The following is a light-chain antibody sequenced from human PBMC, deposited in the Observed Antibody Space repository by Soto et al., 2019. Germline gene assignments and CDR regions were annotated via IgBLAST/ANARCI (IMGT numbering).Light chain of an antibody. CDR2: LGF. J-gene: IGKJ1*01. CDR1: QSLLHSNGYNY. V-gene: IGKV2-28*01. CDR3: MQSLAAPWA. Sequence: DIVMTQSPLALPVTPGEAASISCRSSQSLLHSNGYNYVDWYLQQPGQSPQLLIYLGFSRASGVPDWFSGSGSVTDFTLKISRVGAGDVVVYYCMQSLAAPWAFGQGTKMDVK.